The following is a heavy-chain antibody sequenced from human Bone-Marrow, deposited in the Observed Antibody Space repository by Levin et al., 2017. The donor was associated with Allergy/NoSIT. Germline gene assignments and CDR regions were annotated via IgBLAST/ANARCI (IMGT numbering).Heavy chain of an antibody. Sequence: QSGGSLRLSCAASGFTVSSNYMSWVRQAPGKGLEWVSVIYSGGSTYYADSVKGRFTISRDNSKNTLYLQMNSLRAEDTAVYYCARDAGSYDSSGYYPYAFDIWGQGTMVTVSS. J-gene: IGHJ3*02. CDR3: ARDAGSYDSSGYYPYAFDI. D-gene: IGHD3-22*01. V-gene: IGHV3-53*01. CDR2: IYSGGST. CDR1: GFTVSSNY.